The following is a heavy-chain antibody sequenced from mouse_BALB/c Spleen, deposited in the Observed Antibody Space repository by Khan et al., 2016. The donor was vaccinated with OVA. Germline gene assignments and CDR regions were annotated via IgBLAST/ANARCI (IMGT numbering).Heavy chain of an antibody. D-gene: IGHD2-14*01. CDR2: INPSNGYT. J-gene: IGHJ3*01. Sequence: QVQLQQPGAELARPGASVKMSCKASGYTFTSYTIHWITLRPGLGLEWIGFINPSNGYTNYNQKFKDKATLTADKSSTTVYMQLSSLTSDDSAVYNCVRDGAYHRNDGWFAYWGQGTLVTVSA. V-gene: IGHV1-4*01. CDR3: VRDGAYHRNDGWFAY. CDR1: GYTFTSYT.